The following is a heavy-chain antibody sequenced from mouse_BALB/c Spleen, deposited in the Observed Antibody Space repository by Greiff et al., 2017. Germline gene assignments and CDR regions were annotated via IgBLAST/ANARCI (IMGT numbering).Heavy chain of an antibody. J-gene: IGHJ2*01. V-gene: IGHV2-9*02. Sequence: VQRVESGPGLVAPSQSLSITCTVSGFSLTSYGVHWVRQPPGKGLEWLGVIWAGGSTNYNSALMSRLSISKDNSKSQVFLKMNSLQTDDTAMYYCARDYYGSSYVVDYWGQGTTLTVSS. CDR2: IWAGGST. D-gene: IGHD1-1*01. CDR1: GFSLTSYG. CDR3: ARDYYGSSYVVDY.